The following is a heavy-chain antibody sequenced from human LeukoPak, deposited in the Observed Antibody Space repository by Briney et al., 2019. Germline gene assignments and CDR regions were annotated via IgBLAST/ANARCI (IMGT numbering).Heavy chain of an antibody. CDR2: ISAYNGNT. V-gene: IGHV1-18*01. J-gene: IGHJ4*02. D-gene: IGHD3-10*01. Sequence: ASVKVSCKASGYTFTSYGISWVRQAPGRGLEWMGWISAYNGNTNYAQKLQGRVTMTTDTSTSTAYMELRSLRSDDTAVYYCARVRLRFGELYYLDYWGQGTLVTVSS. CDR3: ARVRLRFGELYYLDY. CDR1: GYTFTSYG.